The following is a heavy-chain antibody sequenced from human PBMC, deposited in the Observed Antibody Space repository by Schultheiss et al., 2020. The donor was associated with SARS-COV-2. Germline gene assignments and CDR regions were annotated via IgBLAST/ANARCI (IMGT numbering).Heavy chain of an antibody. V-gene: IGHV4-4*07. CDR3: ARQVSDFWSGYYQPPYNWFDP. D-gene: IGHD3-3*01. CDR1: GGSISTYY. CDR2: IYTTGST. Sequence: SETLSLTCTVSGGSISTYYWSWIRQPAGKGLEWIGRIYTTGSTNYNPSLKSRVTMSVDTSKNQFSLKLSSVTAADTAVYYCARQVSDFWSGYYQPPYNWFDPWGQGTLVTVSS. J-gene: IGHJ5*02.